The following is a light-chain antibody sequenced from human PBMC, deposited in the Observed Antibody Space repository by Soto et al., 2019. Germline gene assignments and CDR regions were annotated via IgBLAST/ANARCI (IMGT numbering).Light chain of an antibody. V-gene: IGLV2-14*01. CDR3: SSYTSSSMV. Sequence: QSALTQPASVSGSPGQSITISCTGTSSDVGGYNYVSWYQQHPGKAPKLMIYEVSNRPSGVSNRFSGSKSGNTASLTISGLQAEDAADYYCSSYTSSSMVFGGGTQLTVL. J-gene: IGLJ2*01. CDR2: EVS. CDR1: SSDVGGYNY.